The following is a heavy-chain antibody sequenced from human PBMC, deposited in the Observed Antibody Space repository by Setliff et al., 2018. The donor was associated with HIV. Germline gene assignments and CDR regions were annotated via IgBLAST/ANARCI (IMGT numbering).Heavy chain of an antibody. J-gene: IGHJ6*03. CDR1: GGSISGYY. CDR3: ARFQAWQLGRRGGYYYYMDV. Sequence: SETLSLTCTVSGGSISGYYWSWVRRPPEKRLELIGFIHYSGSSDYNPSLKSRITISVDMSRNQFSLVLSSVTAADTAVYYCARFQAWQLGRRGGYYYYMDVWGKETTVTVSS. CDR2: IHYSGSS. V-gene: IGHV4-59*01. D-gene: IGHD1-1*01.